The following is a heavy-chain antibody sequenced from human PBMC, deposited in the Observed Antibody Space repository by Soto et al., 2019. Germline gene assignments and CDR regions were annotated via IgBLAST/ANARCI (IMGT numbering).Heavy chain of an antibody. J-gene: IGHJ4*02. CDR2: IYPGDSDT. Sequence: PVESLKISCKGSGYIFTSYWICCLLQMPGKGLEWMGIIYPGDSDTRYSPSFQGQVTISADKSISTAYLQWSSLKASDTAMYYCARLGYYDSSGSLPYWGQGTLVTVSS. CDR1: GYIFTSYW. CDR3: ARLGYYDSSGSLPY. D-gene: IGHD3-22*01. V-gene: IGHV5-51*01.